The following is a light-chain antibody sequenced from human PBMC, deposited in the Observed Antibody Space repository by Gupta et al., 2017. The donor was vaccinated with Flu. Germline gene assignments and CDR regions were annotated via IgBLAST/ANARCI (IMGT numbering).Light chain of an antibody. CDR3: MQGEHWPWA. CDR1: QGLVDSDGNTY. CDR2: KGS. Sequence: VTLGQPASISCRSSQGLVDSDGNTYLHWFQQRPGQSPRRLIYKGSYRDSGVPDRFSGSGSGTDSTLKISRVEAEDVGIYSCMQGEHWPWAFGQGTTVEIK. J-gene: IGKJ1*01. V-gene: IGKV2-30*01.